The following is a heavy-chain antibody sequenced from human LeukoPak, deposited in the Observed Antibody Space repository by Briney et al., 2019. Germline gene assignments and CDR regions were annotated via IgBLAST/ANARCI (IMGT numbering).Heavy chain of an antibody. V-gene: IGHV3-7*01. CDR2: IKPDGSEK. D-gene: IGHD2-21*02. J-gene: IGHJ4*02. CDR3: TRDFGGIVVVTAIVD. Sequence: GGSLRLSCAASGFTFSNYWMSWVRQAPGKGPEWVANIKPDGSEKYYVDSVKGRFTISRDNAKNSLYLQMNSLRAEDTAIYYCTRDFGGIVVVTAIVDWGQGTLVTVSS. CDR1: GFTFSNYW.